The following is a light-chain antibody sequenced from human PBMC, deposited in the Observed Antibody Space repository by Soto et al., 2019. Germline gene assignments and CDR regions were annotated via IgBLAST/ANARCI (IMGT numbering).Light chain of an antibody. CDR1: SSDVGGYHY. V-gene: IGLV2-11*01. CDR3: CSYAGSYTLV. CDR2: DVN. J-gene: IGLJ2*01. Sequence: QSALTQPRSVSGSPGQSVTLSCTGTSSDVGGYHYVSWYQHHPGKAPKIIIFDVNKRPSGVPDRFSGSKSGNTASLTISGLHTEDEADYYCCSYAGSYTLVFGGGTKLTV.